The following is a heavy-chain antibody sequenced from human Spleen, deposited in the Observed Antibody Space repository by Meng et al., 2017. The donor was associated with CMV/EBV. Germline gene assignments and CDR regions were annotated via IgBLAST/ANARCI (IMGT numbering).Heavy chain of an antibody. Sequence: VELVGCGGGCGTPGGSLGLSLAASGFTVSGNYMSWVRQAPGKGLGWVSVIYSGGSTYYADSVKGRFTISRDNSKNTLYLQMNSLRAEDTAVYYCARVGPHFDYWGQGALVTVSS. CDR2: IYSGGST. V-gene: IGHV3-66*01. CDR1: GFTVSGNY. J-gene: IGHJ4*02. CDR3: ARVGPHFDY.